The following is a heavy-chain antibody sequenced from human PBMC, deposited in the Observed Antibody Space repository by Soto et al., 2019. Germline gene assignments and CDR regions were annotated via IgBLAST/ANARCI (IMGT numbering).Heavy chain of an antibody. J-gene: IGHJ5*02. D-gene: IGHD6-13*01. CDR3: ARERPDGSRLDP. V-gene: IGHV4-30-4*01. CDR2: IYYSGST. Sequence: SGTLSLTCTVSGGSTSSGDYYWCWIRQPPGKGLEWIGYIYYSGSTYYNPSLKSRATISVDTSKNQFSLKLSSVTAADTAVYYCARERPDGSRLDPWGQGTLVT. CDR1: GGSTSSGDYY.